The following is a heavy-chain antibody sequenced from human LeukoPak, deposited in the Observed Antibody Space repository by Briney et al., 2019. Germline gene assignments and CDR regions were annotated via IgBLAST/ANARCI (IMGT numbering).Heavy chain of an antibody. Sequence: GGSLRLSCAASGFTFSSYGMHWVRQAPGKGLEWVAVISYDGSNKYYADSVKGRFTISRDNSKNTLYLQMNSLRAEDTAVYYCARDRRGYSGYGDIDYWGQGTLVTVSS. J-gene: IGHJ4*02. D-gene: IGHD5-12*01. V-gene: IGHV3-30*03. CDR1: GFTFSSYG. CDR3: ARDRRGYSGYGDIDY. CDR2: ISYDGSNK.